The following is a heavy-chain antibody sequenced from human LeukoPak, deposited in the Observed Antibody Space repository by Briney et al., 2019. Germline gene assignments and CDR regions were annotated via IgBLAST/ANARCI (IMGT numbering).Heavy chain of an antibody. Sequence: GGSLRLSCAASGFTFSSYSMNWVRQAPGKGLEWVSYISGSSSTIYYADSVKGRFTISRDNAKNSLYLRMNSLRAEDTAVYYCARSGYYYEGYYFDYWGQGTLVTASS. J-gene: IGHJ4*02. D-gene: IGHD3-22*01. CDR1: GFTFSSYS. CDR3: ARSGYYYEGYYFDY. CDR2: ISGSSSTI. V-gene: IGHV3-48*01.